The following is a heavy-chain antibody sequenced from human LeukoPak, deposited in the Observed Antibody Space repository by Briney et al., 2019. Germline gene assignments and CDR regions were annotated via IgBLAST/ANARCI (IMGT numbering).Heavy chain of an antibody. CDR1: GFTFSSYW. CDR3: AKDSAYGDRYYFDY. V-gene: IGHV3-7*03. J-gene: IGHJ4*02. D-gene: IGHD4-17*01. CDR2: IKQDGSEK. Sequence: GGSLRLSCAASGFTFSSYWMSWVRQAPGKGLEWVANIKQDGSEKYYVDSVKGRFTISRDNSKNTLYLQMNSLRAEDTAVYYCAKDSAYGDRYYFDYWGQGTLVTVSS.